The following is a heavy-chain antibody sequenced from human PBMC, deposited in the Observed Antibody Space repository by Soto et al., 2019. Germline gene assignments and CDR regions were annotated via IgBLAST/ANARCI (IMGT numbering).Heavy chain of an antibody. J-gene: IGHJ5*02. CDR2: MNPNSGNT. Sequence: QVQLVQSGAEVKKPGASVKVSCKASGYSFTSYDINWVRQATGQGLEWMGWMNPNSGNTGYAQKFQGRVTMTRNTSISTAYMELSSLLSEDTTVYYCARDQQVRGLTPWGQGTLVIVSS. V-gene: IGHV1-8*01. CDR3: ARDQQVRGLTP. CDR1: GYSFTSYD. D-gene: IGHD6-13*01.